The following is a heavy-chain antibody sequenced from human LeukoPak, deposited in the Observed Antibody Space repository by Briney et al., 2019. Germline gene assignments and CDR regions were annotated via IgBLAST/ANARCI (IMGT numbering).Heavy chain of an antibody. CDR3: ARDFRGITIFGVEDWFDP. CDR2: IYYSGST. V-gene: IGHV4-31*11. Sequence: PSQTLSLTCAVSGVSISSGGYYWSWLRQHPGKGLEWIGYIYYSGSTYYNPSLKSRVTISVDTSKNQFSLKLSSVTAADTAVYYCARDFRGITIFGVEDWFDPWGQGTLVTVSS. D-gene: IGHD3-3*01. CDR1: GVSISSGGYY. J-gene: IGHJ5*02.